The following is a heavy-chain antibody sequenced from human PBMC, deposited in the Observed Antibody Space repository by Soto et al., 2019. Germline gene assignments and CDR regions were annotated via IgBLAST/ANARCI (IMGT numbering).Heavy chain of an antibody. Sequence: GGSLRLSCAASGFTFSSYAMSCVRQAPGKGLEWVSAISGSGGSTYYADSVKGRFTISRDNSKNTLYLQMNSLRAEDTAVYYCAKDLTTMRYYYGMDVWGQGTTVTVSS. CDR2: ISGSGGST. CDR3: AKDLTTMRYYYGMDV. D-gene: IGHD3-22*01. V-gene: IGHV3-23*01. J-gene: IGHJ6*02. CDR1: GFTFSSYA.